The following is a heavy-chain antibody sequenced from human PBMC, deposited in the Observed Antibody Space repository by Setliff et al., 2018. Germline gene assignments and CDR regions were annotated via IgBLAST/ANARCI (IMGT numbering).Heavy chain of an antibody. CDR3: ARQIDYGDFQYFDY. V-gene: IGHV4-38-2*01. Sequence: PSETLSLTCSVSDFSINSGYYWGWIRQSPGEGLEWIGSIYRNGNTYYNPSLKSRVTISVGTSKNQLSLKLNSVTAADTAVYYCARQIDYGDFQYFDYWGQGTLVTVSS. CDR1: DFSINSGYY. J-gene: IGHJ4*02. CDR2: IYRNGNT. D-gene: IGHD4-17*01.